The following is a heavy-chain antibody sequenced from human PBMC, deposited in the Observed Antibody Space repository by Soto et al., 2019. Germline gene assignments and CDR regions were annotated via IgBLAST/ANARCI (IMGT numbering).Heavy chain of an antibody. J-gene: IGHJ2*01. V-gene: IGHV3-30-3*01. D-gene: IGHD4-17*01. Sequence: QVQLVESGGGVVQPGRSLRLSCAASGFIFSSYAIHWVRQAPGRGLEWVAVISYDGNNKYYADSVKGRFTISRDNSKNTLYLQMNSLRAEDTAVYYCARDTYGVSDWYFDLWGRGTLVTVSS. CDR2: ISYDGNNK. CDR3: ARDTYGVSDWYFDL. CDR1: GFIFSSYA.